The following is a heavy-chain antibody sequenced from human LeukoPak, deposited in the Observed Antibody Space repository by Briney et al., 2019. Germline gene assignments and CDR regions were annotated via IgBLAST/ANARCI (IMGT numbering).Heavy chain of an antibody. Sequence: PSQTLSLTCTVSGGSISSGGYYWSWIRQPPGKGLEWIGYIYHSGSTYYNPSLKSRVTISVDRSKNQFSLKLSSVTAADTAAYYCARRASGSYADYYFDYWGQGTLVTVSS. V-gene: IGHV4-30-2*01. CDR3: ARRASGSYADYYFDY. J-gene: IGHJ4*02. CDR2: IYHSGST. D-gene: IGHD1-26*01. CDR1: GGSISSGGYY.